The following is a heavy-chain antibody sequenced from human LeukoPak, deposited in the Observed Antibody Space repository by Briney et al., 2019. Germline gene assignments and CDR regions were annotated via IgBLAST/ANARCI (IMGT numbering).Heavy chain of an antibody. CDR2: ISDSGGST. V-gene: IGHV3-23*01. CDR1: GFTFSSYA. CDR3: AMRGTSYGFDY. J-gene: IGHJ4*02. Sequence: GGSLRLSCAASGFTFSSYAMSWVRQAPGKGLEWVSAISDSGGSTSYADSVKGRFTISRDNSKTTLFLQMNSLRAEDMAVYYCAMRGTSYGFDYWGQGTLVTASS. D-gene: IGHD4-17*01.